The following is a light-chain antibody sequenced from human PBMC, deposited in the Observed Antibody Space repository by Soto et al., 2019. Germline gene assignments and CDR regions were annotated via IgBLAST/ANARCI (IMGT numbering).Light chain of an antibody. J-gene: IGKJ1*01. CDR1: QTFGRW. V-gene: IGKV1-5*03. CDR3: QQYNSYLWT. CDR2: EAS. Sequence: DIKMTQSPSTLSASVGDRVTITCRASQTFGRWLAWFQQKPGKAPKLLIYEASNLQSGVPSRFSGSGSGTKFTLTISSLQPDEFATYYCQQYNSYLWTFGQGTKVEIK.